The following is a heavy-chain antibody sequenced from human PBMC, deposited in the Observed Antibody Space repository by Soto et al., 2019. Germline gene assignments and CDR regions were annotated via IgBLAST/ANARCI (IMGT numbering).Heavy chain of an antibody. CDR3: AKDLGHGGRGAFDI. D-gene: IGHD7-27*01. CDR2: ISYDGSNK. Sequence: QVQLVESGGGVVQPGRSLRLSCAASGFTFSSYGMHWVRQAPGKGLAWVAVISYDGSNKYYADSVKGRLTISRDNSQNTLYLQMNSLRAEDTAVYYCAKDLGHGGRGAFDIWGQGTMVTVSS. V-gene: IGHV3-30*18. J-gene: IGHJ3*02. CDR1: GFTFSSYG.